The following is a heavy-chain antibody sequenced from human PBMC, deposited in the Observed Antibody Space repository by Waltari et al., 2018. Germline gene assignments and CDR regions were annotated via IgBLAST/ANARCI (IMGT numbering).Heavy chain of an antibody. CDR2: IIPIFGTA. D-gene: IGHD6-19*01. CDR1: GGTFSSYA. CDR3: AISVVAVAGTAEQSPADAFDI. V-gene: IGHV1-69*01. Sequence: QVQLVQSGAEVKKPGSSVKVSCKASGGTFSSYAISWVRQAPGQGLEWMGGIIPIFGTANYAQKFQGRVTITADESTSTAYMELSSLRSEDTAVDYCAISVVAVAGTAEQSPADAFDIWGQGTMVTVSS. J-gene: IGHJ3*02.